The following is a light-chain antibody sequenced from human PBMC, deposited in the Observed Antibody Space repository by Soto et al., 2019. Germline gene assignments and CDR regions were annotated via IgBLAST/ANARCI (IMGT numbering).Light chain of an antibody. CDR1: QSLLHSTGNNY. Sequence: DIVMTQSPLSLPVTPGEPAAISCRTSQSLLHSTGNNYLNWYLQKPGQSPQLLIYLGSNRASGVPDRFSGSGSGIDFTLKINRVEAEDVGVYYCLQSLQTPPTFGQGTRLEIK. CDR2: LGS. J-gene: IGKJ5*01. CDR3: LQSLQTPPT. V-gene: IGKV2-28*01.